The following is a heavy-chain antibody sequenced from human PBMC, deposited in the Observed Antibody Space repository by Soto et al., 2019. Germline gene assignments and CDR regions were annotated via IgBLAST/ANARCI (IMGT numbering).Heavy chain of an antibody. V-gene: IGHV1-8*01. CDR1: GYTFTSYD. CDR3: ARAPRGGYCSSTSCYPNWFDP. D-gene: IGHD2-2*01. J-gene: IGHJ5*02. CDR2: MNPNSGNT. Sequence: ASVKVSCKASGYTFTSYDINWVRQATGQGLEWMGWMNPNSGNTGYAQKFQGRVTMTRNTSISTAYMELSSLRSEDTAVYYCARAPRGGYCSSTSCYPNWFDPWGQETLVTVSS.